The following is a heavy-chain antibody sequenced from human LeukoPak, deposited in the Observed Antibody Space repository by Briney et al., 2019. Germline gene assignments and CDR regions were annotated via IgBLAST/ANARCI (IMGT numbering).Heavy chain of an antibody. CDR3: ARVGSSSSWYYFDY. V-gene: IGHV1-2*02. J-gene: IGHJ4*02. CDR2: INPNSGGT. CDR1: GYTFTGYY. D-gene: IGHD6-13*01. Sequence: ASVKVSCKASGYTFTGYYMHWVRQAPGQGLEWMGWINPNSGGTNYAQKFQGRVTMTRDTSISTAYMELSRLRSDDTAVYYCARVGSSSSWYYFDYWGQGTLVTVSS.